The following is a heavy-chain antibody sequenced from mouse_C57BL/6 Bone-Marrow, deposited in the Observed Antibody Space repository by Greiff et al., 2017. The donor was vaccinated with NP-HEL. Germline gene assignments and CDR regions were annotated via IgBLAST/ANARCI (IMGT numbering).Heavy chain of an antibody. CDR2: IRNKANGYTT. V-gene: IGHV7-3*01. J-gene: IGHJ4*01. CDR1: GFTFTDYY. Sequence: EVQGVESGGGLVQPGGSLSLSCAASGFTFTDYYMSWVRQPPGKALEWLGFIRNKANGYTTEYSASVKGRFTISRDNSQSILYLQMNALRAEDSATYYCARYIPPYNYYAMDDWGQGTSVTVSS. CDR3: ARYIPPYNYYAMDD.